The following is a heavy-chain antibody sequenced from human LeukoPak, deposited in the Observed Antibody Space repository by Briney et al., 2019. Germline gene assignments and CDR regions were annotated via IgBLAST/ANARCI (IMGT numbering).Heavy chain of an antibody. Sequence: SETLSLTCAAYGGSFSGYYWSWIRQPPGKGLEWIGEINHSGSTNYNPSLKSRVTISVDTSKNQFSLKLSSVTAADTAVYYCARADWNVLRYFDWLGRGFDPWGQGTLVTVSS. CDR3: ARADWNVLRYFDWLGRGFDP. J-gene: IGHJ5*02. CDR1: GGSFSGYY. D-gene: IGHD3-9*01. CDR2: INHSGST. V-gene: IGHV4-34*01.